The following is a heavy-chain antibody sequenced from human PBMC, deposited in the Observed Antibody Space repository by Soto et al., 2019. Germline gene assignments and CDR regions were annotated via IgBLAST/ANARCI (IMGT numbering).Heavy chain of an antibody. D-gene: IGHD2-2*01. CDR1: GGSISNYY. Sequence: SETLSLTCTVSGGSISNYYWSWIRQPPGKGLEWLGYIYSSGSTNYNPSLKGRVTMSVDTSKNQFSLKLSSVSAADTAVYYCARARFCTSTSCYHYFDFWGQGTLVTVSS. CDR2: IYSSGST. V-gene: IGHV4-59*01. CDR3: ARARFCTSTSCYHYFDF. J-gene: IGHJ4*02.